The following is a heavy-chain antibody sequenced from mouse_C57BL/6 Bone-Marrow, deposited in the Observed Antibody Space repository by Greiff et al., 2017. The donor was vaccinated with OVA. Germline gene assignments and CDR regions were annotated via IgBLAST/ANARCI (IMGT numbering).Heavy chain of an antibody. CDR2: IYPGDGDT. J-gene: IGHJ1*03. V-gene: IGHV1-82*01. CDR1: GYAFSSSW. CDR3: AREEDYDWYFDV. Sequence: QVQLKESGPELVQPGASVKISCKASGYAFSSSWLNWVKQRPGKGLEWIGRIYPGDGDTNYNGKFKGKATLTADKSSSTAYMQLSSLTSEDSAVYFCAREEDYDWYFDVWGTGTTVTVSS. D-gene: IGHD2-4*01.